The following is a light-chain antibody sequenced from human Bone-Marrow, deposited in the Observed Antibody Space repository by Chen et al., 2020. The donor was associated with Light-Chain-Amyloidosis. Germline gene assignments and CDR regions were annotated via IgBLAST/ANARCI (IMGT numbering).Light chain of an antibody. J-gene: IGKJ4*01. V-gene: IGKV1-12*02. CDR1: PGIVSW. CDR3: QQANSFPSLT. CDR2: AAS. Sequence: QMTQSPSSVSASGGDRVTNTCRASPGIVSWLAWYQQKPGKAPKLLIFAASNLQSGVPSRCSGSGSGTPCTLTISSLQPDDFATYYCQQANSFPSLTFGGGTIVEMK.